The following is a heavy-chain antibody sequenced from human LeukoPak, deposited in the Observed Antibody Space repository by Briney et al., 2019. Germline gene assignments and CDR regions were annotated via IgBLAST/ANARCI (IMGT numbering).Heavy chain of an antibody. V-gene: IGHV1-8*01. D-gene: IGHD4-17*01. Sequence: ASVKVSCKASGYTFTSYDINWVRQATGQGLEWMGWMSPNSGNTGYAQKFQGRVTMTRNTSISTAYMELSSLRSEDTAVYYCARGEHDYGDYVAANWFDPWGQGTLVTVSS. CDR1: GYTFTSYD. CDR3: ARGEHDYGDYVAANWFDP. J-gene: IGHJ5*02. CDR2: MSPNSGNT.